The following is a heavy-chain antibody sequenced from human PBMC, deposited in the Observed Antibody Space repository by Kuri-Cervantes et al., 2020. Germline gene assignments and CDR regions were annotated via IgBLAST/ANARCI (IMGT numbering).Heavy chain of an antibody. CDR2: IWYDGSNK. D-gene: IGHD2-15*01. J-gene: IGHJ6*02. CDR1: GFTFSSYA. CDR3: ARDIVVVVAARTYYYYGMDV. Sequence: GESLKISCAASGFTFSSYAMHWVRQAPGKGLEWVAVIWYDGSNKYYADSVKGRFAISRDNSKNTLYLQMNSLRAEDTAVYYCARDIVVVVAARTYYYYGMDVWGQGTTVTVSS. V-gene: IGHV3-33*08.